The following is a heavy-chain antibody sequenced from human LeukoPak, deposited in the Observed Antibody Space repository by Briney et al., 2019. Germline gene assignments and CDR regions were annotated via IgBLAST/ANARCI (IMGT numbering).Heavy chain of an antibody. Sequence: ASVKVSCKASGGTFSSYAISWVRQAPGQGLEWMGGIIPIFGTANYAQKFQGRVTITADKSTSTAYMELSSLRSEDTAVYYCARGPSSGSYYNYWGQGTLVTVSS. V-gene: IGHV1-69*06. CDR2: IIPIFGTA. J-gene: IGHJ4*02. D-gene: IGHD1-26*01. CDR3: ARGPSSGSYYNY. CDR1: GGTFSSYA.